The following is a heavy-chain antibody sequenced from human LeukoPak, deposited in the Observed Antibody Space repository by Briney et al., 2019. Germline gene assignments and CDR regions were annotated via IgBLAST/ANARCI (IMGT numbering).Heavy chain of an antibody. CDR1: GFTVSSNY. V-gene: IGHV3-53*01. CDR3: ARPRELYYFDY. CDR2: IYSGGNT. Sequence: GGSLRLSCAASGFTVSSNYMSWVRQAPGKGLEWVSVIYSGGNTYYADSVKGRFTISRDNSKNTLYLQMNSLRAEDTAVYYCARPRELYYFDYWGQGTLVTVSS. J-gene: IGHJ4*02. D-gene: IGHD3-10*01.